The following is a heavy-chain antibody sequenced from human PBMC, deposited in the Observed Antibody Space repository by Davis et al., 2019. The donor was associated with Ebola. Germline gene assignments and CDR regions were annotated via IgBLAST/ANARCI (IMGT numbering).Heavy chain of an antibody. D-gene: IGHD1-26*01. Sequence: GESLKIPCAAPGFVFRNYVMSWVRQAPGTGLEWVSPLGTSADTHYADSVKGRFTISRDNSKNTLYLQMNGLRVEDTAIYFCVKDTSNIWFDIWGQGTMVTVSS. CDR1: GFVFRNYV. J-gene: IGHJ3*02. CDR2: LGTSADT. V-gene: IGHV3-23*01. CDR3: VKDTSNIWFDI.